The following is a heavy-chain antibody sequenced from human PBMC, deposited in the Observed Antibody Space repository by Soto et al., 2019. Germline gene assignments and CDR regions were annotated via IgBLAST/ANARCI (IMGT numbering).Heavy chain of an antibody. J-gene: IGHJ5*02. D-gene: IGHD6-13*01. Sequence: QITLKESGPTLVKPTQTLTLTCTFSGFSLSTSGVGVGWIRQPPGKALEWLALIYWNDDKRYSPSLKSRLTITQDTAKNQVVLTMPNLDPVDTATYYCARLPQYSSSWTLPPANWYDPWGQGTLVTVSS. V-gene: IGHV2-5*01. CDR1: GFSLSTSGVG. CDR3: ARLPQYSSSWTLPPANWYDP. CDR2: IYWNDDK.